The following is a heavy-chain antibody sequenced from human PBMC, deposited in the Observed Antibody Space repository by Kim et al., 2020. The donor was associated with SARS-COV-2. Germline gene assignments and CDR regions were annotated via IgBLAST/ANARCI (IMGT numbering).Heavy chain of an antibody. V-gene: IGHV1-46*04. Sequence: ASVKVSCKASGYTFTDYTIHWVRQAPGQGLEWMGLINPRSGATLYARELQGRVTMTRDTSTRTVYMEMSSLTSEDTAVYYCDRVLHGSAPDYWGQGTLVTVSS. CDR2: INPRSGAT. D-gene: IGHD5-12*01. CDR1: GYTFTDYT. CDR3: DRVLHGSAPDY. J-gene: IGHJ4*02.